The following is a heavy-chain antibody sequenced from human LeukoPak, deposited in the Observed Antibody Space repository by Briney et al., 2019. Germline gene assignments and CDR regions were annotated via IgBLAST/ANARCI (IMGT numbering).Heavy chain of an antibody. CDR3: ARVYYYDSSGYYYAYYFDY. Sequence: PSETLSLTRTVSGGSISSSCYYWGWIRQPPGKGLEWIGSIYYSGSTYYNPSLKSRVTISVDTSKNQFSLKLSSVTAADTAVYYCARVYYYDSSGYYYAYYFDYWGQGTLVTVSS. CDR1: GGSISSSCYY. D-gene: IGHD3-22*01. V-gene: IGHV4-39*07. CDR2: IYYSGST. J-gene: IGHJ4*02.